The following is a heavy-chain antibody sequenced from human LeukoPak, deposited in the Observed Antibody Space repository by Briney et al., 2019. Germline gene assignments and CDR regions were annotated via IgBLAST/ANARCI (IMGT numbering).Heavy chain of an antibody. V-gene: IGHV4-31*03. Sequence: PSQTLSLTCTVSGVSISSGGYYWSWLRQHPGKGLEWIGYIYYSGSTYYNPSLKSRVTISVDTSKNQFSLKLSSVTAADTAVYYCARTSRGCLDYWGQGTLVTVSS. J-gene: IGHJ4*02. D-gene: IGHD2-15*01. CDR1: GVSISSGGYY. CDR2: IYYSGST. CDR3: ARTSRGCLDY.